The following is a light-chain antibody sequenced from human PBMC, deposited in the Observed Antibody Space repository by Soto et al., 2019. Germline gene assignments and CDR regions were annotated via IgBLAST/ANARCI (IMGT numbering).Light chain of an antibody. CDR2: WAS. CDR3: QQYKT. CDR1: QSVPYSSSNKSY. V-gene: IGKV4-1*01. Sequence: DIVLTQSPDSLAVSLGERATINCKSSQSVPYSSSNKSYLAWYQQKPGQPPKLLIYWASTRESGVPDRFSGSGSGTDFTLTISSLQAEDVAVYYCQQYKTFGQGTKVEIK. J-gene: IGKJ1*01.